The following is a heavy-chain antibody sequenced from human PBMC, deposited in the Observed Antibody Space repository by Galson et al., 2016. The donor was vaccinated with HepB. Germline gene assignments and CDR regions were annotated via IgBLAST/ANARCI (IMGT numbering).Heavy chain of an antibody. CDR2: ISGSGGST. V-gene: IGHV3-23*01. Sequence: SLRLSCAASGFTFSSYAMSWVRQAPGKGLEWVSTISGSGGSTYNADSVKGRFTISRDNSKNTLYLQMNSLRAVDTAVYYCAKGDGSGDYLGYYYYYGLDGWGQGTTVTVSS. J-gene: IGHJ6*02. CDR1: GFTFSSYA. CDR3: AKGDGSGDYLGYYYYYGLDG. D-gene: IGHD4-17*01.